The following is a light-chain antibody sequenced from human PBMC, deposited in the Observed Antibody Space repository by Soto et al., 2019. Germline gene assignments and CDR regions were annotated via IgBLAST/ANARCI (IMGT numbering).Light chain of an antibody. J-gene: IGLJ1*01. CDR3: SSYTTVSTYV. CDR1: RSDVGAYDY. Sequence: QSVLTQPASVSGSPGQSITISCTGTRSDVGAYDYVSWYQQHPGKAPKLMIFDVTNRPSGVSNRFSGSKSVNTASLTISGLQAEDEADYYCSSYTTVSTYVFGTGTRSPS. CDR2: DVT. V-gene: IGLV2-14*03.